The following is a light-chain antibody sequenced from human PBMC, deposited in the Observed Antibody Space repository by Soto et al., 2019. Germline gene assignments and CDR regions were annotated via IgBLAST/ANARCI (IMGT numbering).Light chain of an antibody. CDR2: AAS. CDR1: QSVSSN. J-gene: IGKJ1*01. Sequence: MTQSPATLSVSPGERATLSCRASQSVSSNLAWYQQKPGKAPKLLMYAASSLQSGVPSRFSGSGSGTDFTLTISSLQPEDFATYYCQQSYSTPLWTFGQGTKVEIK. V-gene: IGKV1-39*01. CDR3: QQSYSTPLWT.